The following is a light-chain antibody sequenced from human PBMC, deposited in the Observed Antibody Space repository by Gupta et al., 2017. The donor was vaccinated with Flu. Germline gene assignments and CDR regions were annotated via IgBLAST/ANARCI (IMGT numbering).Light chain of an antibody. V-gene: IGLV6-57*03. Sequence: NFLLTQTHSVSESPGQTVTISCTRSSGNIADNYVQWYQQRPGRAPNSVIYDDDQRPSGVSDRFSGSVDSSSNVASLTVSGLQTADEDDYYCQADDNVVWVFGGGTKLTVL. CDR3: QADDNVVWV. J-gene: IGLJ3*02. CDR1: SGNIADNY. CDR2: DDD.